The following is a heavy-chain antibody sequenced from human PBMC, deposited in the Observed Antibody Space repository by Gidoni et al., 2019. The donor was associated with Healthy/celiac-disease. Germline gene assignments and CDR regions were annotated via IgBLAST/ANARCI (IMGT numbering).Heavy chain of an antibody. D-gene: IGHD2-15*01. CDR2: VIPIFGTA. CDR3: ASGGGKETRGFDD. V-gene: IGHV1-69*01. J-gene: IGHJ4*02. CDR1: GGTFSSYA. Sequence: QVQPVQSGAEVKKPGSSVQVTCKDSGGTFSSYAISWVRQAPGQGLEWMGGVIPIFGTANYAQKFQGRVTITADESTSTAYMGLSSLRSEDTAVYYCASGGGKETRGFDDWGQGTLVTVSS.